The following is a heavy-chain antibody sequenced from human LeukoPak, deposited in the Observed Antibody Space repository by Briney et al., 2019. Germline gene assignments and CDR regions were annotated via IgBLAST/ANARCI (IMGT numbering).Heavy chain of an antibody. D-gene: IGHD3-10*01. V-gene: IGHV3-30*18. J-gene: IGHJ4*02. Sequence: GGSLRLSCAASGFTFSSYGMHWVRQAPGKGLEWVAVISYDGSNKYYADSVKGRFTISRHNSKNTLYLQMNSLRAEDTAVYYCAQITVPFDYWGQGTLVTVSS. CDR1: GFTFSSYG. CDR3: AQITVPFDY. CDR2: ISYDGSNK.